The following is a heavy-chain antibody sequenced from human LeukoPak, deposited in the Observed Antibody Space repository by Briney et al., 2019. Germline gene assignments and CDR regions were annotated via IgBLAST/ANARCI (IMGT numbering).Heavy chain of an antibody. CDR1: GFTFSDYT. CDR3: ARAMMVVANLWGVYDY. V-gene: IGHV3-23*01. J-gene: IGHJ4*02. Sequence: GGSLRPSCAASGFTFSDYTINWVRQAPGKGLEWVSGLSGSGGTTYYADSVKGRFTISRDNSKNTLYLQMDSLRAEDTAVYFCARAMMVVANLWGVYDYWGQGTLVTVSS. D-gene: IGHD3-22*01. CDR2: LSGSGGTT.